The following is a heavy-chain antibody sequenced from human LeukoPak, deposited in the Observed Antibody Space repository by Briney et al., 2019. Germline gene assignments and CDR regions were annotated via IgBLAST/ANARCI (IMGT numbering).Heavy chain of an antibody. CDR1: GFTVSSNY. J-gene: IGHJ5*02. V-gene: IGHV3-53*01. D-gene: IGHD1-26*01. CDR3: ARERGYSGSYCSWFDP. Sequence: GGPLRLSCAASGFTVSSNYMSWVRRAPGRWLEWVSVIYSGGSTYYADSVKGRFTISRDNSKHTLYLQMNSLRAEDTAVYYCARERGYSGSYCSWFDPWGQGTLVTVSS. CDR2: IYSGGST.